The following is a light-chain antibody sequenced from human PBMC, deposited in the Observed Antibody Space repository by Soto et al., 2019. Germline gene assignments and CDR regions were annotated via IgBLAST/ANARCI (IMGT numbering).Light chain of an antibody. J-gene: IGKJ5*01. CDR2: AAS. CDR1: QGLISD. V-gene: IGKV1-9*01. Sequence: DIQLTQSPSFLSASVGDRVTITCRASQGLISDLAWYQQKPGKAPKLLIYAASTLQSGVPSRFSGSGSGTEFTLTISSLQPEDFATYYCQQRNSYPITFGQGTRLEIK. CDR3: QQRNSYPIT.